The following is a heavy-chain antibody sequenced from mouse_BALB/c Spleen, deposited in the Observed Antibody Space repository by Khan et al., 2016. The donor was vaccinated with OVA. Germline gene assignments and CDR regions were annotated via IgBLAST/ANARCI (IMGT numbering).Heavy chain of an antibody. V-gene: IGHV3-8*02. CDR3: ARSTYRYAFVY. D-gene: IGHD2-12*01. J-gene: IGHJ3*01. CDR2: IIYTGYT. Sequence: EVQLQESGPSLVKPSQTLSLTCSVTGDSITSGYWNWIRTFPGNKLEYMGYIIYTGYTYYNPSLKRRISITRHTSKNQYYLQLNSVTDEDTATDYCARSTYRYAFVYWGQGTLVTVSA. CDR1: GDSITSGY.